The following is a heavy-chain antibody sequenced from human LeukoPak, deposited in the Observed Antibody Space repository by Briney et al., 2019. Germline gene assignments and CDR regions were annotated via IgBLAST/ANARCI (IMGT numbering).Heavy chain of an antibody. D-gene: IGHD5-24*01. Sequence: GGSLRLSCAASGFTFSDHYMDWVRQAPGKGLEWVGRTRNKANSYITEYAASVKGRFTISRADSKNSLYLQMNSLRAEDTDVYYCARERELATGVAFDIWGPRTMVSVSS. J-gene: IGHJ3*02. CDR2: TRNKANSYIT. V-gene: IGHV3-72*01. CDR3: ARERELATGVAFDI. CDR1: GFTFSDHY.